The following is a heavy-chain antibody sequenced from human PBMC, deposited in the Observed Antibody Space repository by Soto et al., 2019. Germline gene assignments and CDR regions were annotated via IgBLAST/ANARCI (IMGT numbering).Heavy chain of an antibody. V-gene: IGHV1-3*01. D-gene: IGHD3-16*02. Sequence: ASVKVSCKASGYTFTSYAMHWVRLAPGQRLEWMGWINAGNGNTKYSQKFQGRVTITRDTSASTAYMELSSLRSEDTAVYYCARDSWLITFGGVIAPFDYWGQGTLVTVSS. J-gene: IGHJ4*02. CDR3: ARDSWLITFGGVIAPFDY. CDR2: INAGNGNT. CDR1: GYTFTSYA.